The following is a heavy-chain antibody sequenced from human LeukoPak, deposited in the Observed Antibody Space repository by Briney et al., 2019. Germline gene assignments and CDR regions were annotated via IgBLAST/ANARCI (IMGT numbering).Heavy chain of an antibody. V-gene: IGHV3-74*01. CDR3: ARDYYYDSSGSPFDY. CDR1: GFTFSSYW. J-gene: IGHJ4*02. CDR2: INSDGSST. D-gene: IGHD3-22*01. Sequence: PGGSLRLSCAASGFTFSSYWMHWVRQAPGKGLVWVSRINSDGSSTSYADSVKGRFTISRDNSKNTLYLQMNSLRAEDTAVYYCARDYYYDSSGSPFDYWGQGTLVTVSS.